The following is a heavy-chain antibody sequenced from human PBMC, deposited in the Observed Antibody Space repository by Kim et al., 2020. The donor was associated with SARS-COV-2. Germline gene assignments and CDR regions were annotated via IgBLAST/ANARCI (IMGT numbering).Heavy chain of an antibody. CDR3: AREMNRVGYGSGSYYDY. V-gene: IGHV1-3*01. CDR2: INPGNGNT. Sequence: ASVKVSCKASGYTFTSYTMHWVRQAPGQRLERMGWINPGNGNTKYSQKFQGRITITSDTSASTVYTELSSLRSEDTAEYYYAREMNRVGYGSGSYYDYWGQGTLVSASS. CDR1: GYTFTSYT. D-gene: IGHD3-10*01. J-gene: IGHJ4*02.